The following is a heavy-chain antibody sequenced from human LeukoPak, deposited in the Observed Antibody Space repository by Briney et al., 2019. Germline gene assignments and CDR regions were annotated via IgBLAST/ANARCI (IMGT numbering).Heavy chain of an antibody. J-gene: IGHJ3*02. CDR2: IYYSGST. Sequence: NPSETLSLTCTVSGGSISSSSYYWGWIRQPPGKGLEWIGSIYYSGSTYYNPSLKSRVTISVDTSKNQFSLKLNSVTAADTAVYYCAGAMTGNDAFDIWGQGTMVTVSS. CDR1: GGSISSSSYY. CDR3: AGAMTGNDAFDI. V-gene: IGHV4-39*01. D-gene: IGHD3-9*01.